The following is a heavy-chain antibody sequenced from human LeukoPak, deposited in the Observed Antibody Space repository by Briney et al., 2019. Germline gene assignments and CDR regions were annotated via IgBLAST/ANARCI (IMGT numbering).Heavy chain of an antibody. CDR1: GFTFSNAW. J-gene: IGHJ2*01. V-gene: IGHV3-15*01. Sequence: GGSLRLSCAASGFTFSNAWMSWVRQAPGKGLEWVGRIKSKTYGGTTDYAAPVKGRFTISRDDLKNTLYLQMNRLKTEDTAVYYCTTGAFDLWGRGPLVTVSS. CDR3: TTGAFDL. CDR2: IKSKTYGGTT.